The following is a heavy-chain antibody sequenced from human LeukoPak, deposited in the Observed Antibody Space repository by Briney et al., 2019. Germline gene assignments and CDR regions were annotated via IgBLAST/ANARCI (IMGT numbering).Heavy chain of an antibody. CDR3: ARNKGWELPAELDS. Sequence: GGSLRLSCAASGFTFSSYAISWVRQAPGKGLEWVANIKQDGGEKYYVDSVKGRFTISRDDAKTSVYLQMNSLRAEDTAVYYCARNKGWELPAELDSWGQGTLVTVSS. CDR2: IKQDGGEK. D-gene: IGHD2-15*01. CDR1: GFTFSSYA. J-gene: IGHJ4*02. V-gene: IGHV3-7*01.